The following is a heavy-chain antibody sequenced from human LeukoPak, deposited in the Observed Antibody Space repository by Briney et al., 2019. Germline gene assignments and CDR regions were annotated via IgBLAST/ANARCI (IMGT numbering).Heavy chain of an antibody. CDR2: ISYDGSNK. CDR1: GFTFSSYG. Sequence: GGSLRLSCAASGFTFSSYGMHWVRQAPGKGLEWVAVISYDGSNKYYADSVKGRFTISRDNAKNSLYLQMNSLRAEDTAVYYCARDWTAMVNSYWGQGTLVTVSS. CDR3: ARDWTAMVNSY. V-gene: IGHV3-30*03. J-gene: IGHJ4*02. D-gene: IGHD5-18*01.